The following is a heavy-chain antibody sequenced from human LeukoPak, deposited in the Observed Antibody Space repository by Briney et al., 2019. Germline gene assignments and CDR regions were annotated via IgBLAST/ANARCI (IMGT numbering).Heavy chain of an antibody. J-gene: IGHJ4*02. D-gene: IGHD4-17*01. Sequence: GGSLRLSCAASGFTFSDYYMSWIRQAPGKGLEWVSYISSSGSTIYYADSVKGRLTISRDNAKNSLYLQMNSLRAEDTAVYYCAALDYGDYPVDYWGQGTLVTVSS. CDR3: AALDYGDYPVDY. V-gene: IGHV3-11*01. CDR1: GFTFSDYY. CDR2: ISSSGSTI.